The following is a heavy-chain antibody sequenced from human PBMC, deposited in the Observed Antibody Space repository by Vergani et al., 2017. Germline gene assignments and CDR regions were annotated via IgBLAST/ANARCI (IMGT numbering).Heavy chain of an antibody. CDR3: ARDIRVVPAAISLFDY. J-gene: IGHJ4*02. CDR1: GFTFSSYW. D-gene: IGHD2-2*02. V-gene: IGHV3-7*03. CDR2: IKQDGSEK. Sequence: EVQLVESGGGLVQPGGSLRLSCAASGFTFSSYWMSWVRQAPGKGLEWVANIKQDGSEKYYVDSVKGRFTISRDNAKNSRYLQMNSLSAEDTAVYYCARDIRVVPAAISLFDYWGQGTLVTVSS.